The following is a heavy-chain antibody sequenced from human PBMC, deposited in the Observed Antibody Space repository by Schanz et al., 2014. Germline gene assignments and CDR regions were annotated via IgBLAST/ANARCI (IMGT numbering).Heavy chain of an antibody. CDR3: TRDRGALINHNDALDL. J-gene: IGHJ3*01. D-gene: IGHD3-16*01. Sequence: QVQLVESGGGVVQPGTSLRLSCAASGFTFTTYGMHWVRQAPGKGLEWVAVTSTDGTKTYYAASVRGRFTISRDNSKNTVYLQMNSLRSEDTAVYYCTRDRGALINHNDALDLWGQGTMVSVSS. CDR1: GFTFTTYG. V-gene: IGHV3-30*19. CDR2: TSTDGTKT.